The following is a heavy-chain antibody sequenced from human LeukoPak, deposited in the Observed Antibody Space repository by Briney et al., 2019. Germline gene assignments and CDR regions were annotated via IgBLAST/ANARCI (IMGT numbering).Heavy chain of an antibody. CDR3: ARLPLGAFGEVLNFDY. J-gene: IGHJ4*02. D-gene: IGHD3-10*01. CDR1: GGSFSGYY. Sequence: PSETLSLTCAVYGGSFSGYYWSWIRQPPGKGLEWIGEINHSGSTNYNPSLKSRVTISVDTSKNQFSLKLSSVTAADTAVYYCARLPLGAFGEVLNFDYWGQGTPVTVSS. V-gene: IGHV4-34*01. CDR2: INHSGST.